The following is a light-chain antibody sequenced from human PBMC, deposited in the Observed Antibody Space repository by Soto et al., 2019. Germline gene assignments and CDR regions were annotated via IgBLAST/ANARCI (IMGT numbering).Light chain of an antibody. J-gene: IGLJ3*02. CDR1: SSNIGNNA. V-gene: IGLV1-36*01. Sequence: QSVLTQPPSXXXXXXXXXXXXCSGSSSNIGNNAVNWYQQLPGKAPKLLIYYDDLLPSGVSDRFSGSKSGTSASLAISGLQSEDEADYYCAAWDDSLNGWVFGGGTKVTVL. CDR3: AAWDDSLNGWV. CDR2: YDD.